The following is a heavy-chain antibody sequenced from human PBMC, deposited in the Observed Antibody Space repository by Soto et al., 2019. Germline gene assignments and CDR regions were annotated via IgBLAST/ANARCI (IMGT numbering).Heavy chain of an antibody. Sequence: AGGSLRLSCAASGFIFSSFAVYWVRQAPGKGLEWVAVISSDGSKKYYADSVRGRFTISRDNSKNTLFLQMNSLRAEDTAVYYCTRDMDYGDRAFGDYWGQGTLVTVSS. CDR1: GFIFSSFA. V-gene: IGHV3-30-3*01. D-gene: IGHD4-17*01. CDR3: TRDMDYGDRAFGDY. CDR2: ISSDGSKK. J-gene: IGHJ4*02.